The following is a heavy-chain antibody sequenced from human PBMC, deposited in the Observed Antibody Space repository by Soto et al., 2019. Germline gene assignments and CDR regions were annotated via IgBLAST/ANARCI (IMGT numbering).Heavy chain of an antibody. V-gene: IGHV3-66*01. Sequence: EVQVVESGGDLVQPGGSLRLSCAASGFSVPDNYMNWVRQAPGKGLEWVSIIDIGGNTYYADSVKDRFTISRDNSRNTLDLHMDSLRAEDTAVYYCARGRGSTGYLGRDTYFDYWGQGTLVTVSP. J-gene: IGHJ4*02. D-gene: IGHD2-2*01. CDR2: IDIGGNT. CDR1: GFSVPDNY. CDR3: ARGRGSTGYLGRDTYFDY.